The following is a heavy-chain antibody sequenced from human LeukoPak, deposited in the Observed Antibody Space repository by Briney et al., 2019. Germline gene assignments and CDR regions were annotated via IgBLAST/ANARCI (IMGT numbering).Heavy chain of an antibody. Sequence: ASVKVSCKASGYTFTGYYMHWVRQAPGQGLEWMGWINPNSGGTNYAQKFQGRVTMTRDTSISTAYMELSSLRSEDTAVYYCARGLGPEESFDYWGQGTLVTVSS. CDR1: GYTFTGYY. D-gene: IGHD3-10*01. CDR3: ARGLGPEESFDY. V-gene: IGHV1-2*02. J-gene: IGHJ4*02. CDR2: INPNSGGT.